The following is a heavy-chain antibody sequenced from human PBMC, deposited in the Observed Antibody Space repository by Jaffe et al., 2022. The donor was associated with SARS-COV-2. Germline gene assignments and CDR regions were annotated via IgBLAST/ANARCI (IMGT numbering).Heavy chain of an antibody. D-gene: IGHD3-22*01. CDR1: GFTFSSYG. CDR3: AKRYYYDSTRARDAFDI. Sequence: EVQLLESGGGLVQPGGSLRLSCAASGFTFSSYGMSWVRQARGKGLQWVSGISGSGGNTYYADSVKGRFIISRDNSKNTLYLQMNSLRAEDTAVYYCAKRYYYDSTRARDAFDIWGQGTMVTVSS. V-gene: IGHV3-23*01. CDR2: ISGSGGNT. J-gene: IGHJ3*02.